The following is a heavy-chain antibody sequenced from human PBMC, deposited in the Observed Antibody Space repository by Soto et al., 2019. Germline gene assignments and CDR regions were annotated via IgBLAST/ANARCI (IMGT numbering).Heavy chain of an antibody. V-gene: IGHV3-48*01. Sequence: GGSLRLSCAASGFTFSSYSMNWVRQAPGKGLEWVSYISSSSSTIYYTDSVKGRFTISRDNAKNSLHLQMNSLRAEDTALYYCARDPYSSSPRSYFDYWGQGTLVTVSS. J-gene: IGHJ4*02. CDR1: GFTFSSYS. D-gene: IGHD6-6*01. CDR3: ARDPYSSSPRSYFDY. CDR2: ISSSSSTI.